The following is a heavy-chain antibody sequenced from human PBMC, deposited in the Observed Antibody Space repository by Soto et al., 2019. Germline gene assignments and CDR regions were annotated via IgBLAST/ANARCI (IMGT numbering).Heavy chain of an antibody. D-gene: IGHD1-1*01. CDR2: IIPIFGTA. Sequence: QVQLVQSGAEVKKPGSSVKVSCKASGGTFSSYAISWVRQAPGQGLEWMGGIIPIFGTANYAQKFQGRVTITADESTSTAYMKLSSLRSEDTAVYYCARNGRTGTLYYSGMDVWGQGTTVTVSS. CDR3: ARNGRTGTLYYSGMDV. J-gene: IGHJ6*02. V-gene: IGHV1-69*12. CDR1: GGTFSSYA.